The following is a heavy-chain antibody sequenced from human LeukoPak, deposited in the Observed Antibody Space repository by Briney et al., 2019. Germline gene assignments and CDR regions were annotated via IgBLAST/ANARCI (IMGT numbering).Heavy chain of an antibody. CDR2: ISSSGSVI. Sequence: GGSLRLSCAASGFTFSTYEMNWARQAPGKGLEWVSYISSSGSVIYYADSVKGRFTISRDNADNSLYLQMNSLRAEDTAVYYCVSHSSSWLQWGQGTLVTVSS. CDR1: GFTFSTYE. D-gene: IGHD6-13*01. V-gene: IGHV3-48*03. J-gene: IGHJ4*02. CDR3: VSHSSSWLQ.